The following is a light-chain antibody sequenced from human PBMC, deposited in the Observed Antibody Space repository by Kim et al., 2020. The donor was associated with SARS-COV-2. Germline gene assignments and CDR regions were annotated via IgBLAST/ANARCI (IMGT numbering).Light chain of an antibody. V-gene: IGLV3-1*01. J-gene: IGLJ1*01. CDR3: QAWDSSTHNYV. CDR1: KLGDKY. CDR2: QDN. Sequence: SYELTQPPSVSVSPGQTASITCSGYKLGDKYVSWYQQKPGQSPVVVNYQDNQRPSGIPERFSGSNSGNTATLTISGTQAMDEADYYCQAWDSSTHNYVFGAGTKVTVL.